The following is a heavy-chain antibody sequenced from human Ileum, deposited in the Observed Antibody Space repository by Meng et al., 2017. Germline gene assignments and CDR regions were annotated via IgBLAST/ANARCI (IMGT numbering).Heavy chain of an antibody. D-gene: IGHD3-16*01. V-gene: IGHV3-15*01. Sequence: EVQRVESGGGVGKPGGSLRLSCAASGFTFKKAWMSWVRQAPGKGLEWVGRIKSDGTTDYAAPVKGRFAISRDDSKTTLYLQMDSLKTDDTAVYYCTTDRNWDYFEYWGQGTLVTVSS. J-gene: IGHJ4*02. CDR2: IKSDGTT. CDR3: TTDRNWDYFEY. CDR1: GFTFKKAW.